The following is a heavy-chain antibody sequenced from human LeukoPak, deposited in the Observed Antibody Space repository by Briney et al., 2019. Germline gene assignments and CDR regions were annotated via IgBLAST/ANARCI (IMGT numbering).Heavy chain of an antibody. CDR2: ISYDGSNK. D-gene: IGHD3-10*02. V-gene: IGHV3-30-3*01. Sequence: GGSLRLSCAASGFTFSSYAMSWVRQAPGKGLEWVAVISYDGSNKYYADSVKGRFTISRDNSKNTLYLQMNSLRAEDTAVYYCARDMSVDYWGQGTLVTVSP. CDR1: GFTFSSYA. CDR3: ARDMSVDY. J-gene: IGHJ4*02.